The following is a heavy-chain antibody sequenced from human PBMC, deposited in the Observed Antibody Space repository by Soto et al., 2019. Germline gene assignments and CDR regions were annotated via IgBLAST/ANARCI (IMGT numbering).Heavy chain of an antibody. CDR3: ARDPILPSSPASPVNWYFDL. Sequence: QVQLVQSGAEVKKPGASVKVSCKASGYTFSNYGISWVRQAPGQGLEWMGWISVYNANTNYAQNLQGRVTMTTDTSTSTADMELRSMRSDDTAVYYCARDPILPSSPASPVNWYFDLWGRGTLVAVSS. V-gene: IGHV1-18*01. CDR2: ISVYNANT. D-gene: IGHD2-15*01. CDR1: GYTFSNYG. J-gene: IGHJ2*01.